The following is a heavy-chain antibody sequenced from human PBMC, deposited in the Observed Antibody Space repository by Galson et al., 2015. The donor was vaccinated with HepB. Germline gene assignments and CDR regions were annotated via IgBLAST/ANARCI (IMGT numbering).Heavy chain of an antibody. Sequence: SLRLSCAASGFSFSTFWMSWLRQSPGKGLEWVANIREDGSEKKYDDSVKGRFTISRDNAKNSLYLQMNNVRVEDTAVYYCARDDPRTKYYYDSSGAFDIWGPGTMVTVSS. D-gene: IGHD3-22*01. CDR3: ARDDPRTKYYYDSSGAFDI. CDR2: IREDGSEK. V-gene: IGHV3-7*03. J-gene: IGHJ3*02. CDR1: GFSFSTFW.